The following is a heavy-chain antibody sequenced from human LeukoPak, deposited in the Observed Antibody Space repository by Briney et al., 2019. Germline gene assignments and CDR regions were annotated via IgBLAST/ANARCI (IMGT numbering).Heavy chain of an antibody. CDR2: INHSGST. CDR1: GGSLSGYY. CDR3: ARLGRAAAGTDYYYYMDV. J-gene: IGHJ6*03. D-gene: IGHD6-13*01. V-gene: IGHV4-34*01. Sequence: PSETLSLTCAVYGGSLSGYYWSWIRQPPGKGLEWIGEINHSGSTNYNPSLKSRVTISVDTSKNQFSLKLSSVTAADTAVYYCARLGRAAAGTDYYYYMDVWGKGTTVTISS.